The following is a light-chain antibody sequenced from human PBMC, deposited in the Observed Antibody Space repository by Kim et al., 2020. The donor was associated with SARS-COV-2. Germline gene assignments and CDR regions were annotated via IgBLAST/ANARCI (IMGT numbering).Light chain of an antibody. J-gene: IGKJ2*01. V-gene: IGKV3-20*01. CDR3: QQYADLPYT. CDR1: SSGN. CDR2: GAS. Sequence: SSGNLAWYQQKPGQAPRLLIYGASSRATGIPDRFSGGGSGTDFTLTISRLEPEDFAVYHSQQYADLPYTFGQGTKVDIK.